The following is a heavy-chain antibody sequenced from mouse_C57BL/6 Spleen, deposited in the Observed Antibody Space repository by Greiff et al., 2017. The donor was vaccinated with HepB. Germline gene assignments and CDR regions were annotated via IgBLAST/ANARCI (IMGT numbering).Heavy chain of an antibody. Sequence: VHVKQSGPELVKPGASVKISCKASGYSFTGYYMNWVKQSPEKSLEWIGEINPSTGGTTYNQKFKAKATLTVDKSSSTAYMQLKSLTSEDSAVYYCARRGLDYGSRGDYFDYWGQGTTLTVSS. V-gene: IGHV1-42*01. CDR2: INPSTGGT. CDR3: ARRGLDYGSRGDYFDY. CDR1: GYSFTGYY. D-gene: IGHD1-1*01. J-gene: IGHJ2*01.